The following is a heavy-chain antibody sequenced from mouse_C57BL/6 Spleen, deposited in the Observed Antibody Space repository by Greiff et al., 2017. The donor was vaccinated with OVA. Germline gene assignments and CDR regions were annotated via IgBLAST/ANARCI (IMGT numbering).Heavy chain of an antibody. Sequence: QVQLQQPGTDLVKPGASVKLSCKASGYTFTSYWMHWVKQRPGQGLEWIGNINPSNGGTNYNEKFKSKATLTVDKSYSTAYMQLSSLTSEDSAVYYCARYGSSGYLCYFDYWGQGTTLTVSS. CDR1: GYTFTSYW. D-gene: IGHD3-2*02. CDR2: INPSNGGT. CDR3: ARYGSSGYLCYFDY. V-gene: IGHV1-53*01. J-gene: IGHJ2*01.